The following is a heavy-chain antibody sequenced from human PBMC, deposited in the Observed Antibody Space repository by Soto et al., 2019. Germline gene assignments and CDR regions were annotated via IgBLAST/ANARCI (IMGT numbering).Heavy chain of an antibody. Sequence: GGSLRFSCAASGFTFSSYGMHWVRQAPGKGLEWVAVIWYDGSNKYDADSVKGRFTISRDNSKNTLYLQMNSLRAEDTAVYYCARDLNGATQFGWGQGTLVTVSS. V-gene: IGHV3-33*01. CDR2: IWYDGSNK. CDR1: GFTFSSYG. CDR3: ARDLNGATQFG. D-gene: IGHD1-26*01. J-gene: IGHJ4*02.